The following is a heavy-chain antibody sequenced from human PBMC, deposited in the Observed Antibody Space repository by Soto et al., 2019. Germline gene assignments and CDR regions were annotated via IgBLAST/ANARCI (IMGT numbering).Heavy chain of an antibody. V-gene: IGHV1-2*04. CDR2: INPNSGGT. CDR1: GYTFTGYY. CDR3: AAGQRPIRFLEWLCRYYFDY. Sequence: ASVKVSCKSSGYTFTGYYMHWVRQAPGQGLEWMGWINPNSGGTNYAQKFQGWVTMTRDTSISTAYMELSRLRSDDTAVYYCAAGQRPIRFLEWLCRYYFDYWGLGTLVTVSS. J-gene: IGHJ4*02. D-gene: IGHD3-3*01.